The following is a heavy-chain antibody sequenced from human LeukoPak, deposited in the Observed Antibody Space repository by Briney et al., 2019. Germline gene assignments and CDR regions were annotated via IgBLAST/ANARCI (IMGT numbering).Heavy chain of an antibody. D-gene: IGHD5-24*01. CDR1: GFTFSSYS. J-gene: IGHJ6*03. CDR2: ISSSSSTI. Sequence: PGGSLRLSCAASGFTFSSYSMNWVRQAPGKGLEWVSYISSSSSTIYYADSVKGRFTISRDNAKNSLYLQMNSLRAEDTAVYYCARVGTIYYYYMDVWGKGTTVTVSS. CDR3: ARVGTIYYYYMDV. V-gene: IGHV3-48*01.